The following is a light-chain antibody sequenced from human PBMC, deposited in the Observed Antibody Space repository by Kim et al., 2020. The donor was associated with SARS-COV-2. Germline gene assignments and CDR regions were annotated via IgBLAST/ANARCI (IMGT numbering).Light chain of an antibody. CDR1: QSINNK. Sequence: SPGETATLSCRASQSINNKLAWYQQKQGQAPRLLIYDASTRATGISARFSGSGSGTEFTLTISSLQSEDFAVYHCQQYNTWTSLSFGGGTKVDIK. CDR2: DAS. V-gene: IGKV3-15*01. CDR3: QQYNTWTSLS. J-gene: IGKJ4*01.